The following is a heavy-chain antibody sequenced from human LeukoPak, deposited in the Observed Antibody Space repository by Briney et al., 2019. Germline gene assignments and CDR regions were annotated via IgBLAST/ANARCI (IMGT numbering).Heavy chain of an antibody. CDR2: ISSTSSYI. J-gene: IGHJ6*02. CDR1: GFTFTNYN. Sequence: GGSLRLSCAASGFTFTNYNFYWVRQAPGRGLEWVSSISSTSSYIYYADSMKGRFTISRDNAKNSLYLQMNSLSAEDTAVYYCARALWSGPVYYGMDVWGQGTTVTVSS. D-gene: IGHD3-10*01. V-gene: IGHV3-21*06. CDR3: ARALWSGPVYYGMDV.